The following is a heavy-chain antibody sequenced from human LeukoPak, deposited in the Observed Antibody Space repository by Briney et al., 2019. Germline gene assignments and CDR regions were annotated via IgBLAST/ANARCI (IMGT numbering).Heavy chain of an antibody. Sequence: GGSLRLSCAASGFTFSSYEMNWVRRAPGKGLEWVSYVSSSGSTIYYADSVKGRFTISRDNAKNSLYLQMHSLRAEDTAVYYSARGREYVLLWFGELSPGGYYFDYWGQGTLVTVSS. J-gene: IGHJ4*02. CDR1: GFTFSSYE. V-gene: IGHV3-48*03. CDR3: ARGREYVLLWFGELSPGGYYFDY. D-gene: IGHD3-10*01. CDR2: VSSSGSTI.